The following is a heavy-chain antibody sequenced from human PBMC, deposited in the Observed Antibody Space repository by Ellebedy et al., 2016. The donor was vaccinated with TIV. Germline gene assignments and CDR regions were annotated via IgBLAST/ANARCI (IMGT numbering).Heavy chain of an antibody. CDR1: GFTFSNCG. Sequence: GESLKISCAASGFTFSNCGMHWVRQAPGKGLEWVAVISYDGSTEYYADSVKGRFTISRDNSKNTLYLQMNSLRAEDTGVYYCAKLAGISSWYAEYWGQGTLVTVSS. D-gene: IGHD6-13*01. CDR3: AKLAGISSWYAEY. CDR2: ISYDGSTE. V-gene: IGHV3-30*18. J-gene: IGHJ4*02.